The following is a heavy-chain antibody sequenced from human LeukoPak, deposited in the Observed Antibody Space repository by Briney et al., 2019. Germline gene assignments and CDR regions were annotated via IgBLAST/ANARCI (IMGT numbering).Heavy chain of an antibody. D-gene: IGHD4-17*01. Sequence: GGSLRLSCAASGFKFRSYGMHWVRQAPGKGLEWVALISFDESNKYYLDSVKGRFTISRDNSKNTLYLQMNSLRAEDTAVYYCARDDYGDYAARDYYYYYYMDVWGKGTTVTVSS. J-gene: IGHJ6*03. CDR2: ISFDESNK. CDR3: ARDDYGDYAARDYYYYYYMDV. CDR1: GFKFRSYG. V-gene: IGHV3-30*03.